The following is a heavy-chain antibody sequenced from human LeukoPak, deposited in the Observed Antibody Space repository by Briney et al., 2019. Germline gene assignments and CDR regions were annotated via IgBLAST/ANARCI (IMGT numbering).Heavy chain of an antibody. V-gene: IGHV4-59*01. CDR1: GGSISNYY. J-gene: IGHJ6*02. CDR2: FYYTGST. Sequence: PSETLSLTCTVSGGSISNYYWSWIRQPPGKALEWIGYFYYTGSTKYNPSLKSRVTISLDTSKNQFSLKLSSVTAADTAVYYCARVSDDYDTSGYYWGVYGLDVWGPGTTVTVSS. CDR3: ARVSDDYDTSGYYWGVYGLDV. D-gene: IGHD3-22*01.